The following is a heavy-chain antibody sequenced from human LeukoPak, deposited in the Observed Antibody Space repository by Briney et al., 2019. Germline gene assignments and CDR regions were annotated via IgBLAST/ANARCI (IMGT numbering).Heavy chain of an antibody. J-gene: IGHJ6*03. Sequence: PGGSLRLSCAASGFTFSSYSMNWVRQAPGKGLEWVSYISGSSGTIYYADSVKGRFTTSRDNAKSSLYLQMNSLRAEDTAVYYCARRSEFGVLYYMDVWGKGTTVTVSS. CDR1: GFTFSSYS. D-gene: IGHD3-16*01. CDR2: ISGSSGTI. V-gene: IGHV3-48*01. CDR3: ARRSEFGVLYYMDV.